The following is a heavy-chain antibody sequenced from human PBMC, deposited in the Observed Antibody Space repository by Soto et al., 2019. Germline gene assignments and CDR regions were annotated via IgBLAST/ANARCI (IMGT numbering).Heavy chain of an antibody. V-gene: IGHV3-23*01. CDR1: GFTFSSYA. CDR3: AKVTTGTTVDYYYYMDV. CDR2: ISGSGGST. D-gene: IGHD1-1*01. Sequence: GGSLRLSCAASGFTFSSYAMSWVRQAPGKGLEWVSAISGSGGSTYYADSVKGRFTISRDNSKNTLYLQMNSLRAEDTAVYYCAKVTTGTTVDYYYYMDVWGKGTTVTVSS. J-gene: IGHJ6*03.